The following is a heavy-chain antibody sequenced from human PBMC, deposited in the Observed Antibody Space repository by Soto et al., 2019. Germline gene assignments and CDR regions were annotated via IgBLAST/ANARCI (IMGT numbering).Heavy chain of an antibody. CDR3: ARGRASRGQYKYYYYSYMDV. D-gene: IGHD1-1*01. V-gene: IGHV4-34*01. Sequence: ASETLSLTCAVYGGSFSGYYWSWIRQPPGKGLEWIGEINHSGSTNYNPSLKSRVTISVDTSKNQFSLKLSSVTAADTAVYYCARGRASRGQYKYYYYSYMDVWGKGTTVTVSS. CDR2: INHSGST. J-gene: IGHJ6*03. CDR1: GGSFSGYY.